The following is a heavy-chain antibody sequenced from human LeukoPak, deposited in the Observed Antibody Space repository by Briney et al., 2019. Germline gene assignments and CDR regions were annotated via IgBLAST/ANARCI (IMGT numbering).Heavy chain of an antibody. D-gene: IGHD4-17*01. CDR2: IIPILGIA. CDR1: GGTFSSYA. V-gene: IGHV1-69*04. Sequence: SVKVSRKASGGTFSSYAISWVRQAPGQGLEWMGRIIPILGIANYAQKFQGRVTITADKSTSTAYMELSSLRSEDTAVYYCARAADYGDFPSRFDYWGQGTLVTVSS. J-gene: IGHJ4*02. CDR3: ARAADYGDFPSRFDY.